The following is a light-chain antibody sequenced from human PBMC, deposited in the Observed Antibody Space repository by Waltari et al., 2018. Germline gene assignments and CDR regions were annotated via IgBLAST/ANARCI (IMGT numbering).Light chain of an antibody. CDR3: SSFTISTTVV. CDR1: SSDLGNYNL. J-gene: IGLJ2*01. CDR2: DVS. V-gene: IGLV2-14*03. Sequence: QSALTQPASVSGSPGPSITISCPGTSSDLGNYNLVSWFQQPPGKAPKLPIYDVSNRPSGVSNRFSGSKSGNTASLTISGLQAEDEADYYCSSFTISTTVVFGEGTKLTVL.